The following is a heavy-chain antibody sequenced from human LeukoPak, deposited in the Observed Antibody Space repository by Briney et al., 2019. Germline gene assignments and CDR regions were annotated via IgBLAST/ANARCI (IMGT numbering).Heavy chain of an antibody. J-gene: IGHJ6*02. CDR3: VIEGAVAVAGSGLMAV. D-gene: IGHD6-19*01. V-gene: IGHV4-4*02. Sequence: PSETLALTCAVSGDSISSRNWWSWVRQPPGKGLEWIGEIYYSASTNYNPSLKSRVTISVDKSMNQFSLKLSSVTAADTAVYYCVIEGAVAVAGSGLMAVWGQGTTVTVSS. CDR2: IYYSAST. CDR1: GDSISSRNW.